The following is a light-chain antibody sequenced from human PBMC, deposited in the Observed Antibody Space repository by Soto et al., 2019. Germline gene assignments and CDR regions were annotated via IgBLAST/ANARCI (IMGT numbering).Light chain of an antibody. V-gene: IGKV3-15*01. CDR3: QQYNTWLWT. CDR1: QSVNAN. J-gene: IGKJ1*01. CDR2: DAS. Sequence: EVVKTECPATLSVAPGERATLSCRARQSVNANLAWYQQKPGQAPRLLIHDASNRATGIPARSRGSGFGTEFILTISSLQSEDFAVYYCQQYNTWLWTFGQGTKVEI.